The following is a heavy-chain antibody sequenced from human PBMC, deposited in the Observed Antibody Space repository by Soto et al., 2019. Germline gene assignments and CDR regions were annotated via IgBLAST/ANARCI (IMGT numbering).Heavy chain of an antibody. D-gene: IGHD3-3*01. CDR3: SNLSITIFGLVLMVV. J-gene: IGHJ6*02. Sequence: ESMTLSWAASAFTLSNTWMNCGRQPPEKWREWDGRIKTKTDGSTKDYAAPVKGRFTISRDDSQNTIYLQLNRLKPPDTAVQSCSNLSITIFGLVLMVVGGQGTTVSVSS. V-gene: IGHV3-15*07. CDR2: IKTKTDGSTK. CDR1: AFTLSNTW.